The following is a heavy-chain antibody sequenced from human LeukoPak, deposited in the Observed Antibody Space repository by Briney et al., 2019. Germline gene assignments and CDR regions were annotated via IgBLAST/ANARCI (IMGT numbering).Heavy chain of an antibody. CDR2: INHSGST. J-gene: IGHJ5*02. V-gene: IGHV4-34*01. D-gene: IGHD3-10*01. CDR3: ARGLWFGELLPHNWFDP. Sequence: SETLSLTCAVYAGSFSGYYWSWIRQPPGKGLEWIGEINHSGSTNYNPSLKSRVTISVDTSKNQFSLKLSSVTAADTAVYYCARGLWFGELLPHNWFDPWGQGTLVTVSS. CDR1: AGSFSGYY.